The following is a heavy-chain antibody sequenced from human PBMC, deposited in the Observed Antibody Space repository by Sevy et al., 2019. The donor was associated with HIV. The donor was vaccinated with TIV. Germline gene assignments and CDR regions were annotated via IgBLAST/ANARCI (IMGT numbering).Heavy chain of an antibody. D-gene: IGHD2-2*02. V-gene: IGHV3-7*01. J-gene: IGHJ3*01. CDR2: IEQEGSEK. Sequence: AGSLRLSCAASGFTFSSYWMSWVRQAPGKELEWVANIEQEGSEKYYVDSVKGRFTISRDNAKNSLYLQMNSLRAEDTTVSYCARFKYCSSTSCYRRGDAFDFWGQGTMVTVSS. CDR3: ARFKYCSSTSCYRRGDAFDF. CDR1: GFTFSSYW.